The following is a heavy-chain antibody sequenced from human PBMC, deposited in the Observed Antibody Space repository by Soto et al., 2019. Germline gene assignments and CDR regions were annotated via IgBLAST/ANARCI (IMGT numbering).Heavy chain of an antibody. CDR3: STALRRDSALGAY. Sequence: GGSLRLSCTASGFTFIDAWMSWVRQAPGKGLQWIGRIRSTADGGTTDLTAPVRDRFFISRDDSRNTLYLQMNSLKIDDTAVYFCSTALRRDSALGAYWGLGTLVTVSS. D-gene: IGHD3-16*01. V-gene: IGHV3-15*01. J-gene: IGHJ4*02. CDR1: GFTFIDAW. CDR2: IRSTADGGTT.